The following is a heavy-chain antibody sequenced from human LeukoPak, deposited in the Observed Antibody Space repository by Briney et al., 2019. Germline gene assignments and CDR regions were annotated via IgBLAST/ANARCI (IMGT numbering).Heavy chain of an antibody. CDR2: IYYSGST. CDR1: GGSISSYY. D-gene: IGHD2-15*01. CDR3: ARASVVAATNRFDP. J-gene: IGHJ5*02. V-gene: IGHV4-59*01. Sequence: PSETLSLTCTVSGGSISSYYWSWIRQPPGKGLEWVGYIYYSGSTNYNPSLKSRVTISVDTSKNQFSLMLSSVTAPDTDVNYVARASVVAATNRFDPWGQGTLVTVSS.